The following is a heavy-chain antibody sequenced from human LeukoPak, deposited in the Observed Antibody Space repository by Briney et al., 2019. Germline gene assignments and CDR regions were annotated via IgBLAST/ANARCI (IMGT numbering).Heavy chain of an antibody. J-gene: IGHJ4*02. CDR2: IYPSGST. CDR1: GASISSSNW. CDR3: ARGESYSSSWYRLGPPPFDY. D-gene: IGHD6-13*01. Sequence: SETLSLTCAVSGASISSSNWWTWIRPPPGQGLEWVGDIYPSGSTSYNPSLNSRVTISIDKSKNQFSLKLSSVTAADTAVYYCARGESYSSSWYRLGPPPFDYWGQGTLVTVSS. V-gene: IGHV4-4*02.